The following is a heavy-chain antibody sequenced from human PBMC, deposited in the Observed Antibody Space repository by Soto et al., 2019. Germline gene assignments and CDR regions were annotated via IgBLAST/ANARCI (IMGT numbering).Heavy chain of an antibody. V-gene: IGHV4-31*03. Sequence: QVQLQESGPGLVKPSQTLSLTCTVSGGSISSGGYYWSWIRQLPGKGLEWIGYIYYSGSTYYNPSLKSRGTISVDTSKNQFSLKLSSVTAADTAVYYCAREGGIVGATAADYWGQGTLVTVSS. CDR2: IYYSGST. J-gene: IGHJ4*02. D-gene: IGHD1-26*01. CDR1: GGSISSGGYY. CDR3: AREGGIVGATAADY.